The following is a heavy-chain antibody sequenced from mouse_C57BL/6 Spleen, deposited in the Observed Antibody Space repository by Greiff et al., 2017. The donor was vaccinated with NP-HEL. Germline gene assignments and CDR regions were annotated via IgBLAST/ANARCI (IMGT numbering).Heavy chain of an antibody. V-gene: IGHV1-47*01. J-gene: IGHJ4*01. Sequence: QVQLKESGAELVKPGASVKMSCKASGYTFTTYPIEWMKQNHGKSLEWIGNFHPYNDDTKYNEKFKGKATLTVEKSSSTVYLELSRLTSDDSAVYYFARGYYGSSDYYAMDYWGQGTSVTVSS. CDR2: FHPYNDDT. CDR3: ARGYYGSSDYYAMDY. CDR1: GYTFTTYP. D-gene: IGHD1-1*01.